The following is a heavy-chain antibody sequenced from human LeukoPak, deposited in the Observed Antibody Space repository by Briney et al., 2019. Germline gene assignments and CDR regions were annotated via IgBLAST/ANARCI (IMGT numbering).Heavy chain of an antibody. V-gene: IGHV4-38-2*02. CDR2: IYHSGST. Sequence: SETLSLTCTVSGYSISSGYYWGWIRQPPGKGLEWIGSIYHSGSTFYNTSLKSRVTVSVDTSKNQFSLKLSSVTAADTAVYYCARARLTYYLDYWGQGTLVTVSS. CDR1: GYSISSGYY. J-gene: IGHJ4*02. CDR3: ARARLTYYLDY.